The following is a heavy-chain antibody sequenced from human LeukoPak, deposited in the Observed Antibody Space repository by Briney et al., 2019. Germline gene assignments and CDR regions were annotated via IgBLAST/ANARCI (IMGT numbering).Heavy chain of an antibody. Sequence: ASVKVSCRVSGYTFTGYYMHWVRQAPGQGLEWMGWINPNSGGTNYAQKFQGRVTMTRDTSISTAYMELSRLRSDDTAVYYCARALGYCSSTSCYRTYWFDPWGQGTLVTVSS. D-gene: IGHD2-2*02. CDR3: ARALGYCSSTSCYRTYWFDP. J-gene: IGHJ5*02. V-gene: IGHV1-2*02. CDR1: GYTFTGYY. CDR2: INPNSGGT.